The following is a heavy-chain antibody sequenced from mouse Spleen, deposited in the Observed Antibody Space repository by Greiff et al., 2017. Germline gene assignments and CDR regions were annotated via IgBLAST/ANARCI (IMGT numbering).Heavy chain of an antibody. CDR1: GYTFTSYW. J-gene: IGHJ2*01. V-gene: IGHV1-55*01. D-gene: IGHD4-1*01. CDR2: IYPGSGST. Sequence: QVHVKQSGAELVKPGASVKMSCKASGYTFTSYWITWVKQRPGQGLEWIGDIYPGSGSTNYNEKFKSKATLTVDTSSSTAYMQLSSLTSEDSAVYYCAREVTGTRDYWGQGTTLTVSS. CDR3: AREVTGTRDY.